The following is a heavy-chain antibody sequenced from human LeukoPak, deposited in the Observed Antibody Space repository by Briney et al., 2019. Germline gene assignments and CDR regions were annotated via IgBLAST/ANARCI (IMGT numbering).Heavy chain of an antibody. V-gene: IGHV3-23*01. J-gene: IGHJ4*02. CDR1: GFTFSSYA. D-gene: IGHD3-16*02. CDR2: ISGSGGST. CDR3: AKDHYDYVWGSYRPSFTAGVV. Sequence: PGGSLRLSCAASGFTFSSYAMSWVRQAPGKGLEWVSAISGSGGSTYYADSVKGRFTISRDNSKNTLYLQMNSLRAEDTAVYYCAKDHYDYVWGSYRPSFTAGVVWGQGTLVTVSS.